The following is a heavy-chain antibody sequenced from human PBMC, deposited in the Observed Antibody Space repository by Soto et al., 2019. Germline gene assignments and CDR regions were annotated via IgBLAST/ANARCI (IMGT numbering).Heavy chain of an antibody. D-gene: IGHD2-15*01. J-gene: IGHJ2*01. Sequence: QVQLQESGPGLVKPSQTLSLTCTVSGGSISSGGYYWSWIRQHPGKGLEWIGYIYYSGSTYYNPSLKRRVTISVDTSKNQFSLKLSSVTAADTAVYYCARGPYCSGGSCYSDSWYFDLWGRGTLVTVSS. CDR3: ARGPYCSGGSCYSDSWYFDL. V-gene: IGHV4-31*03. CDR2: IYYSGST. CDR1: GGSISSGGYY.